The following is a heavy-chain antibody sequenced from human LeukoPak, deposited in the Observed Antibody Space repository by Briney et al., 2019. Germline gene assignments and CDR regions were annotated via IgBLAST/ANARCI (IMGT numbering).Heavy chain of an antibody. CDR3: ARYMTNDY. CDR2: ISWNSGSI. CDR1: GFTFSSYW. D-gene: IGHD1-1*01. Sequence: PGGSLRLSCAASGFTFSSYWMHWVRQAPGKGLEWVSGISWNSGSIGYADSVKGRFTISRDNAKNSLYLQMNSLRAEDTAVYYCARYMTNDYWGQGTLVTVSS. J-gene: IGHJ4*02. V-gene: IGHV3-74*01.